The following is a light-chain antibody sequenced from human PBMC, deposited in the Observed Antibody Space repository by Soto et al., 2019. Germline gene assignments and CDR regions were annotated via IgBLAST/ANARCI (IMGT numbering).Light chain of an antibody. J-gene: IGLJ1*01. CDR3: SSYTSITTYV. CDR2: EVA. CDR1: SSDIGSHNL. V-gene: IGLV2-14*02. Sequence: QSALTQPASVSWSPGQSITISCAGTSSDIGSHNLVSWYQHHPDKAPKLLIYEVADRPSGVSDRFSGSKSGNTASLTISGLRAEDEADYYCSSYTSITTYVFGTGTKVTVL.